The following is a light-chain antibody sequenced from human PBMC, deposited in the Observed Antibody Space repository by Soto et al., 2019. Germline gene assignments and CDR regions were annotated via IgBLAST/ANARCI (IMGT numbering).Light chain of an antibody. J-gene: IGKJ1*01. CDR2: GAS. CDR1: QSVSSSD. CDR3: QQYGSSPPET. V-gene: IGKV3-20*01. Sequence: EIVLTQSPGTLSLSPGERATLSCRASQSVSSSDLAWYQQKPGQAPRLLIYGASSRATGIPDRFSGGGSGTDFTLTISRLEPEDCAVYYCQQYGSSPPETFGQGTKVEIK.